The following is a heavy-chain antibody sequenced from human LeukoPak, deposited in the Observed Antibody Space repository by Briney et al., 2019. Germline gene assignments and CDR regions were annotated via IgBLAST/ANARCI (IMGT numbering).Heavy chain of an antibody. Sequence: SVKVSCKASGGTFNDCTVPWVRQAPGQGLEWMGEIRTLLGTAKYAQKFQGRVTITADKSTSTAYMELSSLRPEDTAVYYCASTRYCSGGSCSDYWGQGTLVTVSS. CDR2: IRTLLGTA. J-gene: IGHJ4*02. CDR1: GGTFNDCT. V-gene: IGHV1-69*08. D-gene: IGHD2-15*01. CDR3: ASTRYCSGGSCSDY.